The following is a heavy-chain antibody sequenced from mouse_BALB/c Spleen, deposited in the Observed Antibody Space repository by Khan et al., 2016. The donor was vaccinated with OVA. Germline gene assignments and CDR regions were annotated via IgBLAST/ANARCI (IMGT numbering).Heavy chain of an antibody. CDR1: GYTFTTYW. J-gene: IGHJ3*01. V-gene: IGHV1-7*01. CDR3: TRSELYGNFTY. CDR2: IDPSTGYT. Sequence: QVQLKQSGAELAKPGASVEMSCTASGYTFTTYWMHWVKQRPGQGLEWIGYIDPSTGYTEYNQKFKDKATLSADKSSSTAYMQLSSLTSEDSAVYYCTRSELYGNFTYWGEGTLVTVSA. D-gene: IGHD2-1*01.